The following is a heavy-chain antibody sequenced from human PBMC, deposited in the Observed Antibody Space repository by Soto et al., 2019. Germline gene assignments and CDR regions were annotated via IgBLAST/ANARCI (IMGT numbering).Heavy chain of an antibody. D-gene: IGHD2-2*01. Sequence: ASVKVSCKVSGYTLTELTMHWVRQAPGKGLEWMGGFDPEDGETIYAQKFQGRVTMTEDTSTDTAYMELSSLRSEDTAVYYCARDTNCSSTSCHPDNWFDPWGQGTLVTSPQ. J-gene: IGHJ5*02. CDR2: FDPEDGET. CDR1: GYTLTELT. CDR3: ARDTNCSSTSCHPDNWFDP. V-gene: IGHV1-24*01.